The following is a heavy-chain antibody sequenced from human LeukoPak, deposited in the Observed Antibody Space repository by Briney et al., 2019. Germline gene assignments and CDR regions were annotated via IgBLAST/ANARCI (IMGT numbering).Heavy chain of an antibody. D-gene: IGHD2-2*02. CDR1: GFTFSSYS. Sequence: GGSLRLSCAASGFTFSSYSMNWVRQAPGKGLELVSYISSSSSTIYYADSVKGRFTISRDNAKNSLYLRMNSLRAEDTAVYYCARDRDIVVVPAAIPYYFDYWGQGTLVTVSS. CDR2: ISSSSSTI. J-gene: IGHJ4*02. V-gene: IGHV3-48*01. CDR3: ARDRDIVVVPAAIPYYFDY.